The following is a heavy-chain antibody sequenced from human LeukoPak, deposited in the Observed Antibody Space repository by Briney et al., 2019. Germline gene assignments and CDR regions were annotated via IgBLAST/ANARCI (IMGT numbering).Heavy chain of an antibody. V-gene: IGHV4-59*01. CDR1: GGSISSYY. D-gene: IGHD5-24*01. CDR2: IYYSGST. J-gene: IGHJ4*02. Sequence: PSETLSPTCTVSGGSISSYYWSWIRQPPGKGLEWIGYIYYSGSTNYNPSLKSRVTISVDTSKSQFSLKLSSVTAADTAVYYCARSRYGYPLDYWGQGTLVTVSS. CDR3: ARSRYGYPLDY.